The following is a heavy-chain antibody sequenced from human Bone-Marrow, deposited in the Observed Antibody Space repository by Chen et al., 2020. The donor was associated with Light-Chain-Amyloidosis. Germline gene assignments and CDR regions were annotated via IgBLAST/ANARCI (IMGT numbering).Heavy chain of an antibody. V-gene: IGHV4-34*12. CDR2: IFLGGSG. CDR1: GGSFRGYY. CDR3: ARAPMTIVDFLSSTDAFHM. D-gene: IGHD3-22*01. J-gene: IGHJ3*02. Sequence: QVQLQQWGAGLLKPSETLSLTCAVSGGSFRGYYWTWIRQPPGKGLEWIGEIFLGGSGNYSPSLKSRVTMSIDTSKNQFSLNLTSVTAADTAVYYCARAPMTIVDFLSSTDAFHMWGQGAMVIVSP.